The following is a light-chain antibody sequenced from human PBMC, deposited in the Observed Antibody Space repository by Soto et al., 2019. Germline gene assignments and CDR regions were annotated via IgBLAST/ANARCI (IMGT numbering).Light chain of an antibody. V-gene: IGKV3-20*01. Sequence: EIVLTQSPGPLSLSPGERATLSCRASQSVSSSYLAWYQQKPGQAPRLLIYGASSRATGIPDMFSGSGSGTVVTLTISRLEREDFAVYYCQQYGSSLWTFGQGTKVEIK. CDR2: GAS. CDR3: QQYGSSLWT. J-gene: IGKJ1*01. CDR1: QSVSSSY.